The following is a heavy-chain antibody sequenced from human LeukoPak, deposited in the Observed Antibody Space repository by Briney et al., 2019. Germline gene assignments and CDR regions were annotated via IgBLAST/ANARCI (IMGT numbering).Heavy chain of an antibody. V-gene: IGHV4-59*01. Sequence: SETLSLTCTVSGASISSYYWSWIRQPPGKGLEWIGYIYDSGSTNYNPSLKSRVTISVDTSKNQFSLRLSSVTAADTAVFYCASLTTADAFDIWGQGTMVTVSS. CDR3: ASLTTADAFDI. CDR2: IYDSGST. CDR1: GASISSYY. D-gene: IGHD3-22*01. J-gene: IGHJ3*02.